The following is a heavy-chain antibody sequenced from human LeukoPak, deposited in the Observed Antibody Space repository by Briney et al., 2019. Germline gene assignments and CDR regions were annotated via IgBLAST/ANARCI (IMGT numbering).Heavy chain of an antibody. V-gene: IGHV3-7*05. CDR2: IKQDGSER. CDR1: GFTFRGFW. D-gene: IGHD3-22*01. CDR3: ARDLYYYDSSGVFDF. Sequence: GSLRLSCAASGFTFRGFWMSWVRQAPGKGPEGVANIKQDGSERNYADSVKGRFTISRDDARNSLDLKMSSLRGEDTAVYYCARDLYYYDSSGVFDFWGQGILVTVSS. J-gene: IGHJ4*02.